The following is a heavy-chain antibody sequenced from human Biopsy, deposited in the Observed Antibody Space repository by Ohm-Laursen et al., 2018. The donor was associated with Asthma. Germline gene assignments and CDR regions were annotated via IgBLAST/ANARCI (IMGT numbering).Heavy chain of an antibody. D-gene: IGHD4-17*01. CDR3: ASDFPKDYVRYNFQF. V-gene: IGHV1-24*01. CDR2: HDHEEGGT. Sequence: GDSVKVSCKISGYSLTDLSMHWVRQAPGQGLEWMGGHDHEEGGTVNARRFQGGVTMTEDTSTDTAYMELSSLSSDDTAVYYCASDFPKDYVRYNFQFWGQGTLVTVSS. J-gene: IGHJ4*02. CDR1: GYSLTDLS.